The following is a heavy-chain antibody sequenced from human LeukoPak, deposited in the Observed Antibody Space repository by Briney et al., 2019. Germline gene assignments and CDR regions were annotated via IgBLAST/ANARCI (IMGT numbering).Heavy chain of an antibody. D-gene: IGHD2-15*01. V-gene: IGHV3-23*01. Sequence: GGSLRLSCAASGFTFSSYAMSWVRQAPGKGLEWVSAISHSGGTTYYGDSVKGRFTISRDNSKNTLYLQMNSLRAEDTAVYYCAKANVKYCSGGSCFDAFDIWGQGTMVTVSS. CDR2: ISHSGGTT. CDR1: GFTFSSYA. J-gene: IGHJ3*02. CDR3: AKANVKYCSGGSCFDAFDI.